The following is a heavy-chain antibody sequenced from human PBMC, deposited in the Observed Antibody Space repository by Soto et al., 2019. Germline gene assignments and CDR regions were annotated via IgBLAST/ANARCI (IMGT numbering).Heavy chain of an antibody. D-gene: IGHD3-3*01. V-gene: IGHV3-21*01. Sequence: EVQLVESGGGLVKPGGSLRLSCAASGFTFSTYSINWVRQAPGKGLEWVSSISSISTYIYYADSVRGRFTISRDNAKNSLYLQMNSLRAEDTAVYYCARGYDFWSGLSDYWGQGALVTVSS. J-gene: IGHJ4*02. CDR3: ARGYDFWSGLSDY. CDR1: GFTFSTYS. CDR2: ISSISTYI.